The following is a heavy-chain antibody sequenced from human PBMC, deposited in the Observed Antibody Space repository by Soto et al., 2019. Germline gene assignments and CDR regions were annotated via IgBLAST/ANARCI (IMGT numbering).Heavy chain of an antibody. V-gene: IGHV3-7*04. CDR3: ARDLEYCSSTSCWYYYYYGMDV. CDR1: GFTFSSYW. J-gene: IGHJ6*02. CDR2: IKQDGSEK. Sequence: GGSLRLSCAASGFTFSSYWMSWVRQAPGKGLEWVANIKQDGSEKYYVDSVKGRFTISRDNAKNSLYLQMNSLRAEDTAVYYCARDLEYCSSTSCWYYYYYGMDVWGQGTTVTVSS. D-gene: IGHD2-2*01.